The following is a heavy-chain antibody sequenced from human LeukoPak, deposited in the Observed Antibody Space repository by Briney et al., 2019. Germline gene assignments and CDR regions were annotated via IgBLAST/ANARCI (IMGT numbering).Heavy chain of an antibody. J-gene: IGHJ4*02. D-gene: IGHD5-24*01. V-gene: IGHV3-23*01. CDR1: GFTISSYA. CDR2: ISDSGGST. Sequence: PGGSLRLSCAASGFTISSYAMLWVRQAPGKGLEWVSAISDSGGSTYYVESVKGRFTISRDGSKNTLYLQMNSLRAEDTAIYYCAKDVYNRSFEDWRQGTLVTVSS. CDR3: AKDVYNRSFED.